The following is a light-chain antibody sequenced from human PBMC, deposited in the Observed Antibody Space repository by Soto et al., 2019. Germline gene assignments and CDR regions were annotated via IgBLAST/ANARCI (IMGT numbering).Light chain of an antibody. V-gene: IGLV2-14*01. CDR2: DVS. J-gene: IGLJ1*01. CDR3: SSYTSSRTLEV. CDR1: SSDVGGYNY. Sequence: QSALTQPASVSGSPGQSITISCTGTSSDVGGYNYVSWYQQHPGKAPKLMIYDVSNRPSGVSNRFSGSKSGNTASLTISGLQAEDEADYYCSSYTSSRTLEVFGTGTKVTAL.